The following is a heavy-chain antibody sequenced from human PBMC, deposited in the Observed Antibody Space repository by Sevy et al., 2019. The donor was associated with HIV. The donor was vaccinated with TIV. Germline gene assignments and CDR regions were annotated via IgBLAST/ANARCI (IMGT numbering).Heavy chain of an antibody. Sequence: SETLSLSCTVSGGSISSGSYYWGWIRQRPGKGLGWIRTMYYDGSDYYNPSLQSRVSMSVDTSKNQFSLNLSSVTAADTAVYFCARGEDSAMIDYWGQGTLVTVSS. CDR3: ARGEDSAMIDY. D-gene: IGHD5-18*01. CDR2: MYYDGSD. V-gene: IGHV4-39*01. CDR1: GGSISSGSYY. J-gene: IGHJ4*02.